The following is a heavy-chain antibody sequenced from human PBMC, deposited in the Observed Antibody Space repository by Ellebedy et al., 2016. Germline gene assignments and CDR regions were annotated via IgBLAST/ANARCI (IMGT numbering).Heavy chain of an antibody. Sequence: GGSLRLXXAASGFTLSTRWMSWVRQAPGTGLEWVANINQDGSQQYYVDSVKGRFTISRDNAKNSLYLQMNSLRAEDTAVYYCATAGITGTLYYWGQGTLVTVSS. CDR3: ATAGITGTLYY. J-gene: IGHJ4*02. D-gene: IGHD1-7*01. CDR2: INQDGSQQ. CDR1: GFTLSTRW. V-gene: IGHV3-7*01.